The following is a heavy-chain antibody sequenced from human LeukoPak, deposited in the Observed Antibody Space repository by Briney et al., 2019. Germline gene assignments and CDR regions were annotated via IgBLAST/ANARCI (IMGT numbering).Heavy chain of an antibody. J-gene: IGHJ4*02. V-gene: IGHV3-33*01. CDR1: GFTFSSYG. D-gene: IGHD6-13*01. Sequence: GRSLRLSCAATGFTFSSYGMHWVRQAPGKGLEWVAVIWYDGSNKYYADSVKGRFTISRDNSKNTLYLQMNSLRAEDTAVYYCARGYISSWNYFDYWGQGTLVTVSS. CDR2: IWYDGSNK. CDR3: ARGYISSWNYFDY.